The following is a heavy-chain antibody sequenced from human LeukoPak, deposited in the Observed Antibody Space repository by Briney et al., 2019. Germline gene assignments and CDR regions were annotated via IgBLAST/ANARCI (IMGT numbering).Heavy chain of an antibody. Sequence: ASVKVSCKASGYTFTSYDINWVRQATGQGLEWMGWMNPNSGNTDYAQKFQGRVTMTRNTSISTAYMELSSLRSEDTAVYYCARRMTNYYYYGMDVWGQGTTVTVSS. V-gene: IGHV1-8*01. CDR2: MNPNSGNT. D-gene: IGHD4-11*01. J-gene: IGHJ6*02. CDR3: ARRMTNYYYYGMDV. CDR1: GYTFTSYD.